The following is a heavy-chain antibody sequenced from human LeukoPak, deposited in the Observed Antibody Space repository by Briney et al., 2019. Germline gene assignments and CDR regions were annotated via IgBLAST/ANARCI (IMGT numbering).Heavy chain of an antibody. V-gene: IGHV3-23*01. J-gene: IGHJ4*02. D-gene: IGHD1-26*01. CDR3: AKEIYSGSYSADDY. Sequence: GGSLRLSCAASGFTFNSYAMTWVRQAPGKGLEWVSGISGSGGTTYYADSVKGRFTISRDNSKNTLYLQMNSLRAEDTAVYYCAKEIYSGSYSADDYWGQGTLVTVSS. CDR2: ISGSGGTT. CDR1: GFTFNSYA.